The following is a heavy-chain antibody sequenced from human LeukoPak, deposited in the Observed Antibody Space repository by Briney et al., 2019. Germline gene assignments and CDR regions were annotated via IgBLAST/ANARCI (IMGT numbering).Heavy chain of an antibody. CDR2: FYTGST. CDR3: ASLGAFDI. D-gene: IGHD3-16*01. V-gene: IGHV4-61*02. Sequence: PSETLSLTCTVSGASISSPSYYWNWIRQPAGKGLEWIGRFYTGSTTYNPSLKSRVTISVDTSKNQFSLKLSSVTAADTAVYYCASLGAFDIWGQGTMVTVS. J-gene: IGHJ3*02. CDR1: GASISSPSYY.